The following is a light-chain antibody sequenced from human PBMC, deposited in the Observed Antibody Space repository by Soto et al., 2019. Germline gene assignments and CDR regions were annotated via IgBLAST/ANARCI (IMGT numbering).Light chain of an antibody. CDR1: NIADTG. CDR2: SDS. J-gene: IGLJ1*01. CDR3: QVWDTSRDHYV. V-gene: IGLV3-21*04. Sequence: SYELTQPPSVSVAPGKTARIPCGGINIADTGVHWYQQKSGQAPVLVMSSDSDRPSGIPERFSGSNSGDTATLTISGVEAGDEADYFCQVWDTSRDHYVFGTGTKVTVL.